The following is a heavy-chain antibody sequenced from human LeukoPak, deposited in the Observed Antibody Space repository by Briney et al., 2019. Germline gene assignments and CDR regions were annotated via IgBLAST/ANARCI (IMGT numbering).Heavy chain of an antibody. CDR1: GYTFTGYY. J-gene: IGHJ4*02. Sequence: GASVKVSCKASGYTFTGYYMHWVRQAPGQGLEWMGWINPNSGGTNYAQKFQGRVTMTRDTSISTAYMELSRLRSDDTAVYYCARGGITIFGGIIYQDYWGQGTLVTVSS. CDR2: INPNSGGT. CDR3: ARGGITIFGGIIYQDY. D-gene: IGHD3-3*01. V-gene: IGHV1-2*02.